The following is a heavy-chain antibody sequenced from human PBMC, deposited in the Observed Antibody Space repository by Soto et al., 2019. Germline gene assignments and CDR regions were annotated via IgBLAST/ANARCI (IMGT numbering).Heavy chain of an antibody. Sequence: QVQLVQSGAEVKKPGSSVKVSCKASGGTFNNHAINWVRQAPGQGLEWMGGIIPFFGTSNYAQKFQGRVTSTADESTRAAYIKLSNLRSEDTDVSYCERGKISEMATILRDEWFASEGQGTLVTVSS. D-gene: IGHD5-12*01. V-gene: IGHV1-69*01. CDR3: ERGKISEMATILRDEWFAS. J-gene: IGHJ5*01. CDR1: GGTFNNHA. CDR2: IIPFFGTS.